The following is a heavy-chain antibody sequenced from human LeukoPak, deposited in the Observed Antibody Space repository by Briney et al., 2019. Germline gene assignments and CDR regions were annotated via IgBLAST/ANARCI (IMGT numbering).Heavy chain of an antibody. D-gene: IGHD3-10*01. V-gene: IGHV4-39*02. Sequence: SETLSLTCTVSGAYFSSSGCYWGWFRQPPGKGLEWIASIFYDGNTYYNPSLQSRVLISADTSKHHFSLDLEFVTAADTALYFCARRGASLVWDSGSFPDYWGQGTLVTVSS. J-gene: IGHJ4*02. CDR1: GAYFSSSGCY. CDR3: ARRGASLVWDSGSFPDY. CDR2: IFYDGNT.